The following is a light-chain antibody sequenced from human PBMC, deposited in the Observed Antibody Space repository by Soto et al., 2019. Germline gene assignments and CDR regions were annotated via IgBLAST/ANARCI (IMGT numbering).Light chain of an antibody. CDR2: GAS. V-gene: IGKV3-15*01. CDR1: QSVSSN. Sequence: EIVMTQSPATLSVSPGERATLSCRASQSVSSNLAWYQQKPGQAPRLLIYGASTRATGFPARFSGSGSGTEFTLTISSLPSEDFAVYYCQQYNDWPFTFGPGTKVDIK. CDR3: QQYNDWPFT. J-gene: IGKJ3*01.